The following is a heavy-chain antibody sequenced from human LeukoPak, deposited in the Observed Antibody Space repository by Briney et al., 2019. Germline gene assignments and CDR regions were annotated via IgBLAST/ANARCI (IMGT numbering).Heavy chain of an antibody. V-gene: IGHV3-21*01. J-gene: IGHJ3*02. D-gene: IGHD3-22*01. CDR2: ISSSSSYI. CDR1: GFTFSSYS. Sequence: PGGSLRLSCAASGFTFSSYSMNLVRQAPGKGLEWVSSISSSSSYIYYADSVKGRFTISRDNAKSSLYLQMNSLRAEDTAVYYCAREITMIVVTDAFDIWGQGTMVTVSS. CDR3: AREITMIVVTDAFDI.